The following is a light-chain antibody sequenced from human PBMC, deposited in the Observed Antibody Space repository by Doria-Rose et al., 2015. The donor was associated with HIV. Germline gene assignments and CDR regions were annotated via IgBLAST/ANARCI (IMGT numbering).Light chain of an antibody. CDR1: QRFSSTY. Sequence: DIVLTQSPGTLSLSPGERATLSCRASQRFSSTYLAWYQQKPGQAPSLLIYDGSTRATGIPDRFSASGSVTDFTLTINRPEPEDFALYYCHQYGTSWTFGQGTKVEI. V-gene: IGKV3-20*01. CDR3: HQYGTSWT. CDR2: DGS. J-gene: IGKJ1*01.